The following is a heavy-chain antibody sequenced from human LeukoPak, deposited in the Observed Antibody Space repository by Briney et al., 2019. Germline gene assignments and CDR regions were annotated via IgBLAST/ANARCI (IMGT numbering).Heavy chain of an antibody. J-gene: IGHJ4*02. D-gene: IGHD3-22*01. CDR1: GYTFTSYY. CDR2: INPSGGST. V-gene: IGHV1-46*01. Sequence: ASVKVSYKASGYTFTSYYMHWVRQAPGQGLEWMGIINPSGGSTSYAQKFQGRVTMTRDTSTSAVYMELSSLRSEDTAVYYCARDIGDDSSYLEMIDYWGQGTLVTVSS. CDR3: ARDIGDDSSYLEMIDY.